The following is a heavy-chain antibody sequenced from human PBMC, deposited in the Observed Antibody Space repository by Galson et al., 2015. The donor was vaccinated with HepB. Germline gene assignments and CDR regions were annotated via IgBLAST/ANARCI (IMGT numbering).Heavy chain of an antibody. CDR1: GDSVSSNSGS. V-gene: IGHV6-1*01. J-gene: IGHJ4*02. D-gene: IGHD2-21*01. CDR3: ARGRRGSYCGGDCYSLDY. Sequence: CAISGDSVSSNSGSWHWIRQSPSRGLEWLGRTYYRSRWYNEYAVSVKSRITITTDTSKNQFSLQLNSVTAADTAVYYCARGRRGSYCGGDCYSLDYWGQGTLVTVSS. CDR2: TYYRSRWYN.